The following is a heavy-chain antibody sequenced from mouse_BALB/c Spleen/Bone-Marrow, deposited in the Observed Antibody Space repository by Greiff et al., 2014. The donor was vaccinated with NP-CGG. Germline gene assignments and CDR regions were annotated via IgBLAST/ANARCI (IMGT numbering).Heavy chain of an antibody. CDR3: ARWDYAMDY. J-gene: IGHJ4*01. CDR2: INPGSGGT. Sequence: VKVVESGAELVRPGTSVKVSRKASGYAFTNYLIEWVKQRPGQGLEWIGVINPGSGGTNYNEKFKGKATLTADKSSSTAYMQLSSLTSDDSAVYFCARWDYAMDYWGQGTSVTVSS. CDR1: GYAFTNYL. V-gene: IGHV1-54*01.